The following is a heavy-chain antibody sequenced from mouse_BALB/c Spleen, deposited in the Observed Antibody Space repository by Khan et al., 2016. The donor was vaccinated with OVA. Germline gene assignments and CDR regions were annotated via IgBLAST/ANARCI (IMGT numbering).Heavy chain of an antibody. J-gene: IGHJ3*01. CDR3: ANHGSSSAGLTY. CDR1: GYTFTSYW. V-gene: IGHV1-7*01. D-gene: IGHD1-1*01. CDR2: INPSTGYT. Sequence: QVQLKESGAELAKPGASVKMSCKASGYTFTSYWMHWVKQSPGQGLEWIGYINPSTGYTEYNQKFKDKATLTADKSSSTAYMQLSSLTSEDSAVYYCANHGSSSAGLTYWGQGTLVTVSA.